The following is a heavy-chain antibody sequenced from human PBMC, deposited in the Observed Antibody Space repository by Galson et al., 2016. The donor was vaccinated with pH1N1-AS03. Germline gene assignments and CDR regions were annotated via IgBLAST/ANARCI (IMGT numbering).Heavy chain of an antibody. Sequence: SLRLSCAASEFTLSHYGMGWVRQAPGKGLEWVSSISGSGTRTFYADSVKGRFSISRDNFNNTLSLQMNALRADDTAVYYCARTPRVGAPYFFDYWGQGALVTVSS. J-gene: IGHJ4*02. D-gene: IGHD1-26*01. CDR2: ISGSGTRT. CDR3: ARTPRVGAPYFFDY. V-gene: IGHV3-23*01. CDR1: EFTLSHYG.